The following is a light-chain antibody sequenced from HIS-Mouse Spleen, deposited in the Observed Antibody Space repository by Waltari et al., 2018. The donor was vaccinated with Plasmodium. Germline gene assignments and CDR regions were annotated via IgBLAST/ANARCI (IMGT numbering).Light chain of an antibody. CDR1: ALPKKY. CDR2: EDS. J-gene: IGLJ3*02. CDR3: YSTDSSGNHRV. Sequence: SYELTQPPPVSVSPGQTARITCSGDALPKKYAYWYQQKSGHAPVLVISEDSKRPSGIPERFSGSSSGTMATLTISGAQVEDEADYYCYSTDSSGNHRVFGGGTKLTVL. V-gene: IGLV3-10*01.